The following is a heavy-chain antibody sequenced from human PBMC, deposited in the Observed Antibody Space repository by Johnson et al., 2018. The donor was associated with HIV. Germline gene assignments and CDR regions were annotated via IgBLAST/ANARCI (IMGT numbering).Heavy chain of an antibody. CDR1: GFTFSSYW. CDR2: IRYDGSNK. J-gene: IGHJ3*02. V-gene: IGHV3-30*02. Sequence: QVQVVEYGGGLVQPGGSLRLSCAASGFTFSSYWMSWVRQAPGKGLEWVAFIRYDGSNKYYADSVKGRFTISRDNSKNTLYLQMNSLRAEDTAVYYWARERPGSGYDWGDAFDIWGQGTMVTVSS. CDR3: ARERPGSGYDWGDAFDI. D-gene: IGHD5-12*01.